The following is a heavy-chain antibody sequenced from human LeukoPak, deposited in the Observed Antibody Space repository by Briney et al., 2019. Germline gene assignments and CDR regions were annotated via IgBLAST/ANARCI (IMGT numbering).Heavy chain of an antibody. J-gene: IGHJ4*02. CDR2: ISAYNGNT. CDR1: GYTFTGYG. CDR3: ASSETYSSSWYGLDY. V-gene: IGHV1-18*01. Sequence: ASVKVSCKASGYTFTGYGISWVRQAPGQGLEWMGWISAYNGNTNYAQKLQGRVTMTTDTSTSTAYMELRSLRSDDTAVYYCASSETYSSSWYGLDYWGQGTLVTVSS. D-gene: IGHD6-13*01.